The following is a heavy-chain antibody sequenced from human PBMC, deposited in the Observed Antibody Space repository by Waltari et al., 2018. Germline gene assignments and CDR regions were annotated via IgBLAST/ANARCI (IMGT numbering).Heavy chain of an antibody. CDR3: ARGRNYDYIWGSDRYGPSGYYFDY. D-gene: IGHD3-16*02. CDR2: INHSGST. CDR1: GGSFSGYY. J-gene: IGHJ4*02. Sequence: QVQLQQWGAGLLKPSETLSLTCAVYGGSFSGYYWSWIRQPPGTGLEWIGEINHSGSTNYTPSLKSRVTISVDTSKNQFSLKRSSVTAADTAVYYCARGRNYDYIWGSDRYGPSGYYFDYWGQGTLVTVSS. V-gene: IGHV4-34*01.